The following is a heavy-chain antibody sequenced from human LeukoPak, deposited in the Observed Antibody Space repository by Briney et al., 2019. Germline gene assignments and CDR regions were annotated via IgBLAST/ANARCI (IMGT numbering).Heavy chain of an antibody. CDR3: ARVDY. CDR1: GYRFSGYY. J-gene: IGHJ4*02. CDR2: INPNSGAT. Sequence: ASVKVSCKTSGYRFSGYYMHWVRQAPGQGLEWMGWINPNSGATNYAQNFQGWVTMTRDTSVSTAYMELSSLRSEDTAVYYCARVDYWGQGTLVTVSS. V-gene: IGHV1-2*04.